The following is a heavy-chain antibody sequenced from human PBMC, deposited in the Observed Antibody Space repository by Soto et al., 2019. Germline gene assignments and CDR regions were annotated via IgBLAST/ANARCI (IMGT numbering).Heavy chain of an antibody. J-gene: IGHJ3*02. D-gene: IGHD3-3*01. CDR2: ISWKSGSI. V-gene: IGHV3-9*01. CDR3: AKSYDFCSGNQGGDAFDI. Sequence: EVQLVESGGGLVQPGRSLRLSCAASGFTFDDYAMHWVRQAPGKGLEWVSGISWKSGSIGYAESVKGRFPISIDNAKNSLYLQMNSLRAEDTALYYFAKSYDFCSGNQGGDAFDIWGQGTIVTVSS. CDR1: GFTFDDYA.